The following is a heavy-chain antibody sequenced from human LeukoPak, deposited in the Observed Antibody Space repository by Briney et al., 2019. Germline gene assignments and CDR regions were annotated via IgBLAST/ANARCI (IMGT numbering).Heavy chain of an antibody. CDR1: GYTFTGYY. J-gene: IGHJ6*03. CDR3: ARGDTYYYYYYMDV. V-gene: IGHV1-2*02. CDR2: INPNSGGT. Sequence: ASPKVSCKASGYTFTGYYMHWVRQAPGQGLEWMGWINPNSGGTNYAQKFQGRVTMTRDTSISTAYMELSRLRSDDTAVYYCARGDTYYYYYYMDVWGKGTTVTVPS.